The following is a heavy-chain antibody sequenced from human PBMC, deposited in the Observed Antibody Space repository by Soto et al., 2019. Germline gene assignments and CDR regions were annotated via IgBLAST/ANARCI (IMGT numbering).Heavy chain of an antibody. CDR2: ISAYNGNT. V-gene: IGHV1-18*01. CDR1: GYTFTSYG. CDR3: ARATITFGGVIVAQFDP. Sequence: ASVKVSCKASGYTFTSYGVSWVRQAPGQGLEWMGWISAYNGNTNYAQKLQGRVTMTTDTSTSTAYMELRSLRSDDTAVYYCARATITFGGVIVAQFDPWGQGTLVTVSS. J-gene: IGHJ5*02. D-gene: IGHD3-16*02.